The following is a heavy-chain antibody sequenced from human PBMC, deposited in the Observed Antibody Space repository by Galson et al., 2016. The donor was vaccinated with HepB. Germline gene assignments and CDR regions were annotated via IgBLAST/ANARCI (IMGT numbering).Heavy chain of an antibody. D-gene: IGHD6-13*01. V-gene: IGHV3-48*02. CDR2: ISSSSSTL. Sequence: SLRLSCAASGFTFSSYSMNWVRQAPGKGLEWASYISSSSSTLYYADSVKGRFTISRDNAKNSLYLQMNSLRDEDTAVYYCARDSIAAADFDYWGQGTLVTVSS. CDR3: ARDSIAAADFDY. CDR1: GFTFSSYS. J-gene: IGHJ4*02.